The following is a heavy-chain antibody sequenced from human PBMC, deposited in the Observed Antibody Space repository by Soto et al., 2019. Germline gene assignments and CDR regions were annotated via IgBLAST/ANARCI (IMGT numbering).Heavy chain of an antibody. CDR3: ATRNGYNMGAFDI. J-gene: IGHJ3*02. CDR1: GGSISRGGYS. D-gene: IGHD5-12*01. Sequence: SETLSLTCAVSGGSISRGGYSWSCIRQPPGKGLEWIGYMYHSRPTYYNPSLESRVTISVDKSKNQFPLKLASVTAADTAVYYCATRNGYNMGAFDIWGQGTMVTVSS. CDR2: MYHSRPT. V-gene: IGHV4-30-2*01.